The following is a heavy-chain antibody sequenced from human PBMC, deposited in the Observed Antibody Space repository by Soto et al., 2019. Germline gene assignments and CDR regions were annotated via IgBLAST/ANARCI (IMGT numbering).Heavy chain of an antibody. CDR2: INGRSGTI. V-gene: IGHV3-74*01. Sequence: PGGSLRLSCTASGFFFNDKWMHWVRQAPGKGLVWVARINGRSGTIYYADSVKGRFTISRDNAKNSLYLQMNSLRAEDTAVYYCARGFYYDSSGYRYYYGMDVWGQGTTVTVSS. J-gene: IGHJ6*02. D-gene: IGHD3-22*01. CDR3: ARGFYYDSSGYRYYYGMDV. CDR1: GFFFNDKW.